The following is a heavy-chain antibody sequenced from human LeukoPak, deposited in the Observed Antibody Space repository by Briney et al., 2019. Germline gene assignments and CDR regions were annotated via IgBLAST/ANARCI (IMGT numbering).Heavy chain of an antibody. Sequence: GCSLSLPCAPAGFTFDDYGMSWVRQAPGKGLALVYDSNWNGGSTGYADSVKGRFTISRDNAKNSLYLQMNSLRAEDTALYHCAREGYDSSGYYFDYWGQGTLVTVSS. J-gene: IGHJ4*02. CDR1: GFTFDDYG. CDR3: AREGYDSSGYYFDY. CDR2: SNWNGGST. V-gene: IGHV3-20*01. D-gene: IGHD3-22*01.